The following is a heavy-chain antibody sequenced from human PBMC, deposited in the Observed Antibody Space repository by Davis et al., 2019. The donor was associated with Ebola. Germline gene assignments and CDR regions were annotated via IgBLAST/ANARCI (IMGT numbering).Heavy chain of an antibody. CDR1: GYTFTSYG. CDR2: ISGFNTNT. V-gene: IGHV1-18*04. J-gene: IGHJ4*02. CDR3: ARAPNYDVLTGTSSYYFDY. Sequence: ASVKVSRKSSGYTFTSYGLVWVRQAPGLGLEWMGWISGFNTNTNFAQKFQGRVTVSKDTSTNTAYMDLRSLTSDETAIYYCARAPNYDVLTGTSSYYFDYWGQGTLVTVSS. D-gene: IGHD3-9*01.